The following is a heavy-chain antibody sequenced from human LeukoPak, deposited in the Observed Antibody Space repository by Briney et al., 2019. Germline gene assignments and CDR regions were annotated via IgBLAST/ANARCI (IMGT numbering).Heavy chain of an antibody. D-gene: IGHD3-10*01. V-gene: IGHV3-23*01. CDR2: IYGSGGTT. CDR3: AKIGGVGSGSFAFDI. CDR1: GFTFSRYA. J-gene: IGHJ3*02. Sequence: GGSLRLSCAASGFTFSRYAMSWVRQAPGKGLEWVSAIYGSGGTTYNADSVKGRSTISRENSKNTLYLKMNSLRAEDAAVYYCAKIGGVGSGSFAFDIWGQGTMVTVSS.